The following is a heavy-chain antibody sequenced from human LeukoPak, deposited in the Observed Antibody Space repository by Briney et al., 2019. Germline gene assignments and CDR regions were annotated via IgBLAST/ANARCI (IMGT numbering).Heavy chain of an antibody. D-gene: IGHD6-13*01. CDR2: IYTGGST. Sequence: PSETLSLTCTVSGGSISSIRYYWSWIRQPAGKGLEWIGRIYTGGSTNYNPSLKSRVTISLDTSKNQFSLKLSSVTAADTAVYYCARDAGYSSSWDFDYWGQGTLVTVSS. CDR3: ARDAGYSSSWDFDY. CDR1: GGSISSIRYY. V-gene: IGHV4-61*02. J-gene: IGHJ4*02.